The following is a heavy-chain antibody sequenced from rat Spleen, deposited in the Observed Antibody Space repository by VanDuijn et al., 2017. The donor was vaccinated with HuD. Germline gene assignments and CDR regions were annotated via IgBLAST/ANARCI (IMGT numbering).Heavy chain of an antibody. CDR1: GFTYSNYV. J-gene: IGHJ2*01. V-gene: IGHV5S13*01. Sequence: EVHLVESGGGLVQPGRSLKLSCAASGFTYSNYVMAWVRQAPAKGLEWIASIRAGADTTYYRASVKGRFTISRDNVKNTLYLQMDSLRSEDTATYYCTRDTAYFGNNWYFDFWGQGVRVTVSS. CDR3: TRDTAYFGNNWYFDF. CDR2: IRAGADTT. D-gene: IGHD1-9*01.